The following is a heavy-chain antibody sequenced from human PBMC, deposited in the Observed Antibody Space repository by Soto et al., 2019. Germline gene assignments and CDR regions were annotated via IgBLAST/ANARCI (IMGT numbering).Heavy chain of an antibody. CDR3: ARGDSTTHGDSFDI. Sequence: LSVTCTVSVCALRFYNWNWIRHSPGKGLEWIGYSYSSGSTNYNPSLKSRVTISVDTPKNQFSLQLTYVTAADTAVYYCARGDSTTHGDSFDIWGQGTMVTVSS. CDR1: VCALRFYN. V-gene: IGHV4-59*01. J-gene: IGHJ3*02. D-gene: IGHD6-13*01. CDR2: SYSSGST.